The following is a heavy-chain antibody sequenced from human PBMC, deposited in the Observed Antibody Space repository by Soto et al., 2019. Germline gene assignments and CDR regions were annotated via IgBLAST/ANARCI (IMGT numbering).Heavy chain of an antibody. J-gene: IGHJ6*02. CDR2: ISYDGSKK. CDR3: TTGIVVVIPSGMDV. V-gene: IGHV3-30-3*01. Sequence: GGSLRLSCAASGFTFSNAWMDWVRQAPGKGLEWVALISYDGSKKYYGDSVKGRFTISRDDSKNTLYLQMNSLKTEDTAVYYCTTGIVVVIPSGMDVWGQGTTVTVSS. CDR1: GFTFSNAW. D-gene: IGHD3-22*01.